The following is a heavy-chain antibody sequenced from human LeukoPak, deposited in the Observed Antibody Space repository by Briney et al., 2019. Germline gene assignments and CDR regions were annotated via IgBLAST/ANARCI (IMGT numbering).Heavy chain of an antibody. CDR1: GFTFEDYG. D-gene: IGHD3-22*01. V-gene: IGHV3-9*01. Sequence: PGRSLRLSCAASGFTFEDYGMHWVRQAPGKGLEWVSGISWNSGSIGYADSVKGRFTISRDNAKNSLYLQMNSLRAEDTALYYCAKGKGSSGYRSLYYYYGMDVWGQGTTVTVSS. CDR3: AKGKGSSGYRSLYYYYGMDV. CDR2: ISWNSGSI. J-gene: IGHJ6*02.